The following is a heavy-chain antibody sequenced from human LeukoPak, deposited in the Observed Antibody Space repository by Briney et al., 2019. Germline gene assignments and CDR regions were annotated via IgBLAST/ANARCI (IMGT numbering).Heavy chain of an antibody. CDR2: IKPDGSGK. J-gene: IGHJ4*02. CDR1: GFGFSSYW. Sequence: GGSLRLSCAASGFGFSSYWMTSVRQAPGKGLEWVANIKPDGSGKNYVDSVKGRFTISRDNAKNSLYLQMRGLRVEDTAVYYCSSQPAVLDLDCWGQGTLVTVSS. CDR3: SSQPAVLDLDC. D-gene: IGHD6-19*01. V-gene: IGHV3-7*01.